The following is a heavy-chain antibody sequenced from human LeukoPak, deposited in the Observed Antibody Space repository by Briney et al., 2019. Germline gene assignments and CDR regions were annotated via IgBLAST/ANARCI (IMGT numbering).Heavy chain of an antibody. D-gene: IGHD3-22*01. Sequence: GGSLRLSCAASGFTFSIFGMSWVRQAPGKGLEWVAYIKQDGSEKYYVDSVKGRVTISRDNAKNSLYLQMNSLRAEDTAVYYCAREFRSHESSGSSWRLSTYGAFDFWGQGTMVTVSS. CDR1: GFTFSIFG. J-gene: IGHJ3*01. CDR3: AREFRSHESSGSSWRLSTYGAFDF. V-gene: IGHV3-7*01. CDR2: IKQDGSEK.